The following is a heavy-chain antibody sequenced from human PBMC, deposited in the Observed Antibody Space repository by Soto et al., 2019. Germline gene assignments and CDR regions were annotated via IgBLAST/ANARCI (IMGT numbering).Heavy chain of an antibody. CDR1: GYSYTTFG. CDR2: MNSNSGKT. Sequence: QVQLVQSGAEVKKPGASVKVSCKPSGYSYTTFGISWVRQATGQGLEWMGWMNSNSGKTDYAQKFQGRVTMTTDTFTRTAYMDLRSLTSDDTAVYSCVRDRLTVTGTKCFDYWGQGTLVTVSS. J-gene: IGHJ4*02. CDR3: VRDRLTVTGTKCFDY. V-gene: IGHV1-18*01. D-gene: IGHD4-17*01.